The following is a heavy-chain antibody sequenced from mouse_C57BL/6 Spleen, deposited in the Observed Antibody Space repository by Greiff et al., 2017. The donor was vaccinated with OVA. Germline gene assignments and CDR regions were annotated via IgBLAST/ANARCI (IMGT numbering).Heavy chain of an antibody. J-gene: IGHJ2*01. V-gene: IGHV1-55*01. CDR3: ARVITTVVATPYFDY. CDR1: GYTFTSYW. CDR2: IYPGSGST. D-gene: IGHD1-1*01. Sequence: QVHVKQPGAELVKPGASVKMSCKASGYTFTSYWITWVKQRPGQGLEWIGDIYPGSGSTNYNEKFKSKATLTVDTSSSTAYMQLSSLTSEDSAVYYCARVITTVVATPYFDYWGQGTTLTVSS.